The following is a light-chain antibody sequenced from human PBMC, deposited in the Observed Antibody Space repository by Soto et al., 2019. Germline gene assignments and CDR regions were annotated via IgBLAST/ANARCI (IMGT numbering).Light chain of an antibody. J-gene: IGLJ3*02. CDR2: MTN. CDR3: AAWDDSLRAWV. V-gene: IGLV1-47*01. CDR1: WYNIGKNL. Sequence: QSVLTQPPSASGTPGQTVTISCSGGWYNIGKNLGYWYQQLPGTAPKLLIYMTNQRPSGVPGRFSGSKSGSSAFLAVSGLRSEDEAVYYCAAWDDSLRAWVFGGGTKLTVL.